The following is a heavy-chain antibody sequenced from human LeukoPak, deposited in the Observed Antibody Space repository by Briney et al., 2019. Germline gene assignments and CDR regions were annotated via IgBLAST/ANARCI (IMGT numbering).Heavy chain of an antibody. Sequence: SETLSLTCTVSGGSISSSSYYWGWIRQPPGKGLEWIGSIYYSGSTYYNPSLKGRVTISVDTSKNQFSLKLSSVTAADTAVYYCARQQSGYVGRYYYYMDVWGKGTTVTVSS. CDR2: IYYSGST. D-gene: IGHD5-12*01. J-gene: IGHJ6*03. V-gene: IGHV4-39*01. CDR1: GGSISSSSYY. CDR3: ARQQSGYVGRYYYYMDV.